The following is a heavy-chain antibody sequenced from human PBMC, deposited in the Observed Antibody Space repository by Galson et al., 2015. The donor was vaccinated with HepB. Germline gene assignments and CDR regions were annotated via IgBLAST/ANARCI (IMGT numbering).Heavy chain of an antibody. CDR2: ISYDENTK. CDR1: GFTFSTYA. Sequence: SLRLSCAASGFTFSTYAMHWVRQAPGKGLEWVAVISYDENTKYYADSVKGRFTISRDNSKNTLYLQMSSLRAEDTAVYYCARDLWPYTSSSRTVDYWGQGTLVTVSS. J-gene: IGHJ4*02. D-gene: IGHD6-6*01. CDR3: ARDLWPYTSSSRTVDY. V-gene: IGHV3-30-3*01.